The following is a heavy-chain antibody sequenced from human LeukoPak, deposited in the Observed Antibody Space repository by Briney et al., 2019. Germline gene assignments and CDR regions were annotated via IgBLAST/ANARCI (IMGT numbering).Heavy chain of an antibody. CDR1: GYTFTSYG. CDR3: ARGKETVLLWFGEFQDYYYYMDV. CDR2: ISTYNGNT. V-gene: IGHV1-18*01. J-gene: IGHJ6*03. Sequence: GASVKVSCKAPGYTFTSYGISWVRQAPGQGLEWMGWISTYNGNTNYAQKFQGRVTITADESTSTAYMELSSLRSEDTAVYYCARGKETVLLWFGEFQDYYYYMDVWGKGTTVTISS. D-gene: IGHD3-10*01.